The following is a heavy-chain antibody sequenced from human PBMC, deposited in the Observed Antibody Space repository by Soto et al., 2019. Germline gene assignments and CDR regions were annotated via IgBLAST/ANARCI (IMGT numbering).Heavy chain of an antibody. CDR2: INSDGSST. Sequence: GGSLRLSCAASGFTFSSYWMHWVRQAPGKGLVWVSRINSDGSSTTYADSVKGRFTISRDKAKNTLYLQMNSLRAEDMAVYYCASGVRGATFDYWGQGTLVTVSS. V-gene: IGHV3-74*01. CDR3: ASGVRGATFDY. CDR1: GFTFSSYW. J-gene: IGHJ4*02. D-gene: IGHD3-10*01.